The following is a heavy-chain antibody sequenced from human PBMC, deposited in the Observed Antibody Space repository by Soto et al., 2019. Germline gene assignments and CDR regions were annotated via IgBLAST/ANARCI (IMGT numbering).Heavy chain of an antibody. J-gene: IGHJ6*02. V-gene: IGHV1-18*01. CDR3: SRVKYRPPYYYYYGIGV. CDR1: GYTFTSYG. D-gene: IGHD2-2*02. Sequence: QVQLVQSGAEVKKPGASVKVSCKASGYTFTSYGISWVRQAPGQGLEWMGWISAYNGNTNYAQKPQGRGTMTTDTSTSTAFMELRSLRSDGTAVYYWSRVKYRPPYYYYYGIGVGGQGTTVTVSS. CDR2: ISAYNGNT.